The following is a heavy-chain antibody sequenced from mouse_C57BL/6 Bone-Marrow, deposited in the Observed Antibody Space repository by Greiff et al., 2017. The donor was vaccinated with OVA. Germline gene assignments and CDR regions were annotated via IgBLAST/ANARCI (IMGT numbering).Heavy chain of an antibody. J-gene: IGHJ1*03. V-gene: IGHV2-2*01. CDR2: IWSGGST. CDR3: ARNWPPYFDV. CDR1: GFSLTSYG. Sequence: QVQLKESGPGLVQPSQSLSITCTVSGFSLTSYGVHWVRQSPGKGLEWLGVIWSGGSTDYNAAFISRLSISKYNSKSLVFVKMNSLQADDTAIYYGARNWPPYFDVWGTGTTVTVSS.